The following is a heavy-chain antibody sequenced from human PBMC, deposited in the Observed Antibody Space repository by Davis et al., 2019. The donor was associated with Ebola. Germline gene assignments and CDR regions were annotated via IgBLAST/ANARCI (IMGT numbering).Heavy chain of an antibody. CDR2: ISSSGSYI. J-gene: IGHJ4*02. V-gene: IGHV3-21*01. D-gene: IGHD2-2*01. CDR3: ARDHSYYAIDY. CDR1: GFTFSNFG. Sequence: GESLKISCAASGFTFSNFGFNWVRQAPGRGLEWVASISSSGSYIHYGDSVKGRFTISRDNAKNSLYLQMNSLRAEDTAVYYCARDHSYYAIDYWGQGTLVTVSS.